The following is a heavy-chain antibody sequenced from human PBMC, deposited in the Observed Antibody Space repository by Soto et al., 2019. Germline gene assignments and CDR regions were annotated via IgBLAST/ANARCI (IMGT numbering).Heavy chain of an antibody. CDR1: GDSISSGNW. D-gene: IGHD3-22*01. Sequence: PSETLSLTCAVSGDSISSGNWWTWVRQSPGKGLEWIGDIYHSGSAHYNPSLKSRVTISVDKSKNQFSLSLSSVTAADTAVYYCARDRYDHDSTGYEVYYFDYWGQGSLVTVSS. CDR2: IYHSGSA. V-gene: IGHV4-4*02. CDR3: ARDRYDHDSTGYEVYYFDY. J-gene: IGHJ4*02.